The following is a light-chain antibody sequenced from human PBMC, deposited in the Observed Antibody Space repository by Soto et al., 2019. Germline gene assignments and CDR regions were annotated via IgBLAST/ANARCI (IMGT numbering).Light chain of an antibody. CDR1: SSGVGTYTL. J-gene: IGLJ1*01. Sequence: QSVVTQPASVSGSPGQSITISCTGTSSGVGTYTLVSWYQQHPGKAPKLVIYEVNKRPAGVSKRFSGSKSGDTASLTISGLQAQDEADYYCSSYAGPITFYVFGTGTKLTVL. V-gene: IGLV2-23*02. CDR3: SSYAGPITFYV. CDR2: EVN.